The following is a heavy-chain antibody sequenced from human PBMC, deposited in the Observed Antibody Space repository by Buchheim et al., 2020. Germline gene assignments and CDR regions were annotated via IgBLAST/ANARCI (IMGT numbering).Heavy chain of an antibody. CDR3: AREGANYYDNTAGWFDP. CDR2: ISHDGSNK. D-gene: IGHD3-22*01. J-gene: IGHJ5*02. V-gene: IGHV3-30-3*01. Sequence: QVQLVESGGGVVQPGRSLRLSCAASGFTFSNYAMHWVRQAPGKGLQWVAFISHDGSNKYYIDSLKGRFTISRDNSKNTLYLQMNSLRREDTAVYYCAREGANYYDNTAGWFDPWGQGTL. CDR1: GFTFSNYA.